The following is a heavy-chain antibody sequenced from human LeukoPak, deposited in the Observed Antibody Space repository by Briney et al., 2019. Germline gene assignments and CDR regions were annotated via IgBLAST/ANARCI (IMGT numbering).Heavy chain of an antibody. CDR3: AKGSTFYYDSSAWFDY. J-gene: IGHJ4*02. CDR2: INWNGGST. D-gene: IGHD3-22*01. V-gene: IGHV3-20*04. Sequence: GGSLRLSCAASGFTFDDYGMSWVRQAPGKGLEWVSGINWNGGSTGYADSVKGRFTISRDNAKNSLYLQMNSLRAEDTALYYCAKGSTFYYDSSAWFDYWGQGTLVTVSS. CDR1: GFTFDDYG.